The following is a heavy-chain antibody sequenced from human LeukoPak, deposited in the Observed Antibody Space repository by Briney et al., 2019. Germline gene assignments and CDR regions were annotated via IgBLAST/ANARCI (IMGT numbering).Heavy chain of an antibody. CDR3: ARGSGRYYGSGSYYFRGFDP. CDR1: GGSFSGYY. CDR2: INHSGST. V-gene: IGHV4-34*01. J-gene: IGHJ5*02. D-gene: IGHD3-10*01. Sequence: SKTLSLTCAVYGGSFSGYYWSWIRQPPGKGLEWIGEINHSGSTNYNPSLKSRVTISVDTSKNQFSLKLSSVTAADTAVYYCARGSGRYYGSGSYYFRGFDPWGQGTLVTVSS.